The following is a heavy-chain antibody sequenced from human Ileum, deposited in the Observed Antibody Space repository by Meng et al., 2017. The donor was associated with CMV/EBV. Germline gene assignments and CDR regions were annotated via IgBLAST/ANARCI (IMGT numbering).Heavy chain of an antibody. V-gene: IGHV3-7*01. J-gene: IGHJ6*02. CDR2: INQDGSER. Sequence: GESLKISCEASGFTFRNSWVTWVRQAPGKGLEWVANINQDGSERYYVDSVKGRFTISRDNAKNSLYLQMNSLRADDTALYSCARSNAMDVWGQGTTVTVSS. CDR1: GFTFRNSW. CDR3: ARSNAMDV.